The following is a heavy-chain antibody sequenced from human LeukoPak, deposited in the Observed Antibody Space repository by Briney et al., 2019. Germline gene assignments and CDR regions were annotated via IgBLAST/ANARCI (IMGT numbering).Heavy chain of an antibody. Sequence: GASVKVSCKASGYTFTSYYMHWVRQAPGQGLEWMGIINPSGGSTSYAQKFQGRVTMARDTSTSTVYMELSSLRSEDTAVYYCARFTVTNYYFDYWGQGTLVTVSS. V-gene: IGHV1-46*01. CDR1: GYTFTSYY. CDR3: ARFTVTNYYFDY. D-gene: IGHD4-17*01. J-gene: IGHJ4*02. CDR2: INPSGGST.